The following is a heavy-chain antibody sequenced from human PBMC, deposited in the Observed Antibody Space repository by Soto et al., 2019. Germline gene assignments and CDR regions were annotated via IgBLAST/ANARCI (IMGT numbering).Heavy chain of an antibody. J-gene: IGHJ6*02. D-gene: IGHD2-2*01. Sequence: ASVKVSCKASGYTFTSYAMHWVRQAPGQRLEWMGWINAGNGNTKYSQKFQGRVTITRDTSASTAYMELSSLRSEDTAVYYCARAINKVVPAAYYYYGMDVWGQGTTVTVSS. V-gene: IGHV1-3*01. CDR3: ARAINKVVPAAYYYYGMDV. CDR2: INAGNGNT. CDR1: GYTFTSYA.